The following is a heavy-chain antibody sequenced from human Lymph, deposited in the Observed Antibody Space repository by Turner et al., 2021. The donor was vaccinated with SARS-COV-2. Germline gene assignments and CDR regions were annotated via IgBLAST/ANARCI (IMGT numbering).Heavy chain of an antibody. CDR1: GFTFSSYA. CDR2: ISYDGSNK. J-gene: IGHJ6*02. Sequence: QVQLVESGGGVVQPGRSLRLSCAASGFTFSSYAMHWVRQAPGKGLEWVAVISYDGSNKNYSDSVKGRFTISRDNSKNTLYLQMNILRAEDTAVYYCAIDDREFWSGYYTHYYYYGMDVWGQGTTVTVSS. CDR3: AIDDREFWSGYYTHYYYYGMDV. D-gene: IGHD3-3*01. V-gene: IGHV3-30*04.